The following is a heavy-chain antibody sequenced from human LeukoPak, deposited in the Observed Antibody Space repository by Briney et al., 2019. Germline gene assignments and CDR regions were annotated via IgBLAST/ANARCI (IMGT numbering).Heavy chain of an antibody. CDR2: MNPNSGNT. CDR1: GYTFTSYD. CDR3: ARNYYDSSGYYSSYYYYMDV. Sequence: ASVKVSCKASGYTFTSYDINWVRQATGQGLEWMGWMNPNSGNTGYAQKFQGRVTMTRNTSISTAYMELSSLRSGDTAVYYCARNYYDSSGYYSSYYYYMDVWGKGTTVTISS. V-gene: IGHV1-8*01. J-gene: IGHJ6*03. D-gene: IGHD3-22*01.